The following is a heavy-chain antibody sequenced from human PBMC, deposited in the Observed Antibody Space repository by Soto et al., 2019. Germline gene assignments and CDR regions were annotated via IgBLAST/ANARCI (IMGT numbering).Heavy chain of an antibody. CDR2: VDHSGGT. CDR1: GYSINSDYY. J-gene: IGHJ4*02. V-gene: IGHV4-38-2*01. Sequence: TSETLSLTCAVSGYSINSDYYWGWIRQPPGRGLEWIGSVDHSGGTYYSPSLRSRLTIFIDTSKNQFSLRLTSVTAADTAMYFCAKKGYYPSGKINLFDSWGPGTLVTVSS. D-gene: IGHD3-10*01. CDR3: AKKGYYPSGKINLFDS.